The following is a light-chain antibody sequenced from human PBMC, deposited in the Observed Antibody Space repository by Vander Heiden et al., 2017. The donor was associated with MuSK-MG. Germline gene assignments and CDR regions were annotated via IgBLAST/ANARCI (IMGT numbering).Light chain of an antibody. V-gene: IGKV3-20*01. J-gene: IGKJ4*01. CDR3: HQHGDSPPVT. Sequence: EIVLTQSPGTLSLSPGERATLSCRASQSVSSRYLAWYQQKPGQAPRLLIYGTSSRATGIPDRFSGSGYGTDFTLTISRREPEDFAVYYCHQHGDSPPVTFGGGTKVEIK. CDR1: QSVSSRY. CDR2: GTS.